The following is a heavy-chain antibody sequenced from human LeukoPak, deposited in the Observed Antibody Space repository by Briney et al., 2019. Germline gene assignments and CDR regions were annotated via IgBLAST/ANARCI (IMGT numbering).Heavy chain of an antibody. D-gene: IGHD3-10*01. CDR3: ARGLSMDGSRYNWFDP. Sequence: PSETLSLTCAVYGGSFSGYYWSWIRQPPGKGLEWIGEINHGGGTNYNPSLKNRLTISVVTSKNQVSLNLSSVTAADTAVYYCARGLSMDGSRYNWFDPWGQGTLVTVSS. CDR1: GGSFSGYY. J-gene: IGHJ5*02. CDR2: INHGGGT. V-gene: IGHV4-34*01.